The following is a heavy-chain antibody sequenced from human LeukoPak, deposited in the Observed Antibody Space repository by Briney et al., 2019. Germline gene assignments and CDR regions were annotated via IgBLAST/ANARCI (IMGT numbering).Heavy chain of an antibody. CDR3: ARDGPGVGPLGNYYGSGSYYNELKDYYYYYMDV. D-gene: IGHD3-10*01. Sequence: PGGSLRLSCAASGFTFSSYAMHWVRQAPGKGLEYVSAISSNGGSTYYANSVKGRFTISRDNSKNTLYLQMGSLRAEDMAVYYCARDGPGVGPLGNYYGSGSYYNELKDYYYYYMDVWGKGTTVTVSS. CDR1: GFTFSSYA. CDR2: ISSNGGST. J-gene: IGHJ6*03. V-gene: IGHV3-64*01.